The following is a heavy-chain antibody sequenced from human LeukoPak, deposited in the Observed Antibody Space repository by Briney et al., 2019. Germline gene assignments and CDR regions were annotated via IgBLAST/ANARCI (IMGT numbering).Heavy chain of an antibody. CDR3: ARRNRAMDAFDI. D-gene: IGHD2-2*01. CDR2: INHSGST. CDR1: GGSFSGYY. J-gene: IGHJ3*02. Sequence: SETLSFTCAVYGGSFSGYYWSWIRQPPGKGLEWIGEINHSGSTNYNPSLKSRVTISVDTSKSQFSLKMRSVTAADTAVYYCARRNRAMDAFDIWGQGTMVTVSS. V-gene: IGHV4-34*01.